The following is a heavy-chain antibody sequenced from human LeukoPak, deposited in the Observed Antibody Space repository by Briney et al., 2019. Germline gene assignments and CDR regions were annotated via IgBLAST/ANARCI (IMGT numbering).Heavy chain of an antibody. J-gene: IGHJ6*02. CDR1: GYTFTGYY. CDR3: ARGGAAMVNVGYYYYGMDV. V-gene: IGHV1-2*02. Sequence: GASVKVSCKASGYTFTGYYMHWVRQAPGQGLEWMGWINPNSGGTNYAQTFQGRVTMTRDTSISTAYMELSRLRSDDTAVYYCARGGAAMVNVGYYYYGMDVWGQGTTVTVSS. CDR2: INPNSGGT. D-gene: IGHD5-18*01.